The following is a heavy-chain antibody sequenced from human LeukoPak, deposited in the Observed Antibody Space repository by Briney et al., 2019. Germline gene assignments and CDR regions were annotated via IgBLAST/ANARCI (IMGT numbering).Heavy chain of an antibody. CDR2: INHSGGT. V-gene: IGHV4-34*01. CDR1: GGSFNGYH. Sequence: PSETLSLTCGVYGGSFNGYHWSWIRPPPGKGLEWIGEINHSGGTKYNPSLKSRVTISIDTSKNQISLKLSSVTAADTAVYYCARVLTCSTTSCYHLDSWGQGTLVTVSS. J-gene: IGHJ4*02. D-gene: IGHD2-2*01. CDR3: ARVLTCSTTSCYHLDS.